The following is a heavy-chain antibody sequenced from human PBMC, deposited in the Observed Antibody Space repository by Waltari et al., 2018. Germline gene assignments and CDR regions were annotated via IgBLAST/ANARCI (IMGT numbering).Heavy chain of an antibody. CDR2: IYTSGST. V-gene: IGHV4-61*02. CDR1: GGSISSGSYS. D-gene: IGHD3-3*01. CDR3: AREVPLRFLEWFPPGWFDP. J-gene: IGHJ5*02. Sequence: QVQLQESGPGLVKPSQTLSLTCTVSGGSISSGSYSWRWIRQPAGKGLEWIGRIYTSGSTNYNPSLKSRVTISVDTSKNQFSLKLSSVTAADTAVYYCAREVPLRFLEWFPPGWFDPWGQGTLVTVSS.